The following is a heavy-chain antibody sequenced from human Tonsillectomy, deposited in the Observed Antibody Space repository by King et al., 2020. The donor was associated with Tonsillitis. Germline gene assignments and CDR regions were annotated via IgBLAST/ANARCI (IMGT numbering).Heavy chain of an antibody. Sequence: VQLVQSGAEVKKPGDSLKISCRGTGYSFSTYWIGWVRQMPGKGLEWMGITHPCDSDTRYSPSFQGQVTISAEKSIDTAYMQWSSLKASDTAIYYCARLEGGSPYYYYYMDVWGKGTTVTVSS. CDR2: THPCDSDT. D-gene: IGHD3-16*01. J-gene: IGHJ6*03. CDR3: ARLEGGSPYYYYYMDV. V-gene: IGHV5-51*03. CDR1: GYSFSTYW.